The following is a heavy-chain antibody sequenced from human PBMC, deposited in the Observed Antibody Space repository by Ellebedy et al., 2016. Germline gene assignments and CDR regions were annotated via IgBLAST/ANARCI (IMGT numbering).Heavy chain of an antibody. D-gene: IGHD3-22*01. V-gene: IGHV3-30*03. CDR1: GFTFSRFD. J-gene: IGHJ3*01. CDR3: ARVRSPDYSTNYDLDV. Sequence: GGSLRLSXAASGFTFSRFDIHWVRQAQGKGLEWVAAISNDGNDENYGASVKGRFSISRDNSKNRVYLQMSSLRVEDTAVYSCARVRSPDYSTNYDLDVWGQGTMVTVSS. CDR2: ISNDGNDE.